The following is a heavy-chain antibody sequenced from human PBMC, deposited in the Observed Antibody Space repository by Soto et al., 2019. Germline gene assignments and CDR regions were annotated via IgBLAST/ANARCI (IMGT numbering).Heavy chain of an antibody. CDR3: VPVCMGRRDF. J-gene: IGHJ6*02. V-gene: IGHV1-3*01. D-gene: IGHD3-10*01. CDR1: GYSFISYG. Sequence: QLVQSGAEVKKPGASMRISCRASGYSFISYGIHWVRQAPGLRPERMGWMNAGPAGTEYSQRSRGSVTLTRYTSASTVTLASRSPAVAETAMCYCVPVCMGRRDFWGQGTSVTVSS. CDR2: MNAGPAGT.